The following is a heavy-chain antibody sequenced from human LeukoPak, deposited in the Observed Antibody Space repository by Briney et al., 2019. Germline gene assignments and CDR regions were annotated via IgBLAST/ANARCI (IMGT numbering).Heavy chain of an antibody. V-gene: IGHV3-30*02. Sequence: GGSLRLSCAASGFTFSSYGMHWVRQAPGKGLEWVTFIRYDGSNEYYADSVKGRFTISRDNSKNTLYLQMNSLRPEDTALYYCAKGRTVATIPYYFDYWGQGTLVTVSS. J-gene: IGHJ4*02. D-gene: IGHD5-12*01. CDR3: AKGRTVATIPYYFDY. CDR1: GFTFSSYG. CDR2: IRYDGSNE.